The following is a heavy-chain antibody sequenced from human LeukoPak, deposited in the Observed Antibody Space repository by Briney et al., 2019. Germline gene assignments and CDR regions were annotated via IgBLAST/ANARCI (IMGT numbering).Heavy chain of an antibody. CDR3: ARATDPYDY. V-gene: IGHV1-2*02. D-gene: IGHD4-17*01. CDR2: INPNSGPR. Sequence: FVCVGSINPNSGPRNYPYQFQGRVTMTREKAKSTAYMEMRRVRSEDTGVYYCARATDPYDYWGPGTLVTVSS. J-gene: IGHJ4*02.